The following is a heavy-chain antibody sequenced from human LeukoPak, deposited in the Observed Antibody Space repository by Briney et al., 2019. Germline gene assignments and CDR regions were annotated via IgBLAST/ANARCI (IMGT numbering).Heavy chain of an antibody. J-gene: IGHJ6*02. V-gene: IGHV1-8*01. D-gene: IGHD6-13*01. CDR3: ARGIAAAGEGGMDV. CDR2: MNPNSGNT. CDR1: GYTLTSHD. Sequence: ASVKVSCKISGYTLTSHDINWVRQATGQGLEWMGWMNPNSGNTGYAQQFQGRVTMTRNVAISTAYMELSSLRSEDTAVYYCARGIAAAGEGGMDVWGQGTTVTVSS.